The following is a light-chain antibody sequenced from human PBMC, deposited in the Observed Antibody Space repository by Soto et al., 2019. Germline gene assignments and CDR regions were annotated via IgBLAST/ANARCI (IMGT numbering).Light chain of an antibody. CDR3: LVYYGGAL. CDR1: SGAVTSAYF. Sequence: QAVVTQEPSLTVSPGGTVTLTCASSSGAVTSAYFPSWVQQKPGQAPRALIYDTNKKYSWTPARFSGSLLGGKAALTLSGVQPEDEADYFCLVYYGGALFGGGTK. J-gene: IGLJ2*01. V-gene: IGLV7-43*01. CDR2: DTN.